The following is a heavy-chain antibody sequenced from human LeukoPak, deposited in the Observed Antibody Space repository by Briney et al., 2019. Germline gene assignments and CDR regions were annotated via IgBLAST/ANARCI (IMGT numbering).Heavy chain of an antibody. CDR1: EFTFSSYS. CDR3: ARDSSGWYHGMDV. Sequence: GGSLRLSCAASEFTFSSYSMNWVRQAPGKGLEWVSAISSSSSYIHYADSVKGRFTISRDNAKNSLYLQMNSLRADDTAVYYCARDSSGWYHGMDVWGQGTTVTVSS. V-gene: IGHV3-21*01. J-gene: IGHJ6*02. D-gene: IGHD6-19*01. CDR2: ISSSSSYI.